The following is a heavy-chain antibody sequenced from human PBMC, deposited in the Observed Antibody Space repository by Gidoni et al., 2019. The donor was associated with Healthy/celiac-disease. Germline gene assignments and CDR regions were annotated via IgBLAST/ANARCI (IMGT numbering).Heavy chain of an antibody. CDR3: AKGHVIVVVPAAIPHKEGMDV. Sequence: QVQLVESGGGVVQPGRSLRPSCAASGFTFSSYGIDWIRPAPGKGLEWVEVISYDRSNKYYADSVKGRFTISRDNSKNTLYLQMNSLRAEETAVYYCAKGHVIVVVPAAIPHKEGMDVWGQGTTVTVSS. CDR1: GFTFSSYG. CDR2: ISYDRSNK. V-gene: IGHV3-30*18. J-gene: IGHJ6*02. D-gene: IGHD2-2*01.